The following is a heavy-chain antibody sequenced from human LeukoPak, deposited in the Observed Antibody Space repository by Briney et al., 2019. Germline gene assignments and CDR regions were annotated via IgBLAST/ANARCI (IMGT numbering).Heavy chain of an antibody. CDR2: IIPIFGTA. Sequence: SVKVSCKASGGTFSSYAISWVQQAPGQGLEWMGRIIPIFGTANYAQKFQGRVTITTDESTSTAYMELSSLRSEDTAVYYCARTPDYGENWFDPWGQGTLVTVSS. CDR3: ARTPDYGENWFDP. D-gene: IGHD4-17*01. V-gene: IGHV1-69*05. CDR1: GGTFSSYA. J-gene: IGHJ5*02.